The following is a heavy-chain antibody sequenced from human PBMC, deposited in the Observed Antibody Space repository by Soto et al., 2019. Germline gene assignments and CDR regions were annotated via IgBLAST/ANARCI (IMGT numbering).Heavy chain of an antibody. Sequence: XSVKVSCKASGDTFTSYYMHWVRQAPGQGLEWMGVINPSVGSTSYAQKFQGRVTMTRDTSTSTVYMELSSLRSEDTAVYYCAREVDTAMVDRGHTTYYGMDVWGQGSTVTVSS. CDR3: AREVDTAMVDRGHTTYYGMDV. CDR1: GDTFTSYY. CDR2: INPSVGST. V-gene: IGHV1-46*01. D-gene: IGHD5-18*01. J-gene: IGHJ6*02.